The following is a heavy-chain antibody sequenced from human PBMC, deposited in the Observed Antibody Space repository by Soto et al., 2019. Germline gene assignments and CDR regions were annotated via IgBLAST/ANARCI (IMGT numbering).Heavy chain of an antibody. J-gene: IGHJ4*02. CDR3: ATDRWVGAATCLDFDY. Sequence: QVQLVESGGGVVQPGRSLRLSCAASGFTFSSYGMHWVRQAPGKGLEWVTFISYDGSNLYYADSVKGRFTISRDNSKNTLYLQMNSLRAEDTAVYYCATDRWVGAATCLDFDYWGQGTLVTVSS. V-gene: IGHV3-30*03. CDR1: GFTFSSYG. CDR2: ISYDGSNL. D-gene: IGHD2-15*01.